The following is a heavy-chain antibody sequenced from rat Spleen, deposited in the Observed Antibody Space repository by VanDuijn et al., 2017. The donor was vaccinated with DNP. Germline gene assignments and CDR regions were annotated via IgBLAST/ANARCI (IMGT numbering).Heavy chain of an antibody. CDR3: TGDRDGSYGVAY. Sequence: EVQLVESGGGLVQPGRSLKLSCAASGFTFSNYYMAWVRQAPTKGLEWVAYISTGGGSTYYRDSVKGRFTVSRDNAKSTLYLQMDSLRSEDTATYYCTGDRDGSYGVAYWGQGTLVTVSS. D-gene: IGHD1-12*02. CDR2: ISTGGGST. CDR1: GFTFSNYY. V-gene: IGHV5-27*01. J-gene: IGHJ3*01.